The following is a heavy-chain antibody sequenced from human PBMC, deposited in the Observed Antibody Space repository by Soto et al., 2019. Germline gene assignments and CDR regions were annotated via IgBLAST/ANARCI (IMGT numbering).Heavy chain of an antibody. D-gene: IGHD4-17*01. V-gene: IGHV3-23*01. Sequence: GGSLRLSCAASGFSFSTYAMSWVRQAPGKGLEWVSGISGSGNKTYYADSVKGRFTISRDNSKDTLYLQMNSLRAEDTAVYYCARGVRLHFDNWGHVPLFTVS. CDR2: ISGSGNKT. J-gene: IGHJ4*01. CDR1: GFSFSTYA. CDR3: ARGVRLHFDN.